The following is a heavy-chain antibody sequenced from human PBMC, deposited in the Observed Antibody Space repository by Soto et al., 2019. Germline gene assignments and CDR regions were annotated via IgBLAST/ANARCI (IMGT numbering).Heavy chain of an antibody. CDR3: ARGSSSGPDAFDI. CDR2: ISSSSSYI. CDR1: GFTFSSYS. D-gene: IGHD1-26*01. V-gene: IGHV3-21*01. Sequence: EVQLVESGGGLVKPGGSLRLSCAASGFTFSSYSMNWVRQAPGKGLEWVSSISSSSSYIYYADSVKGRFTISRDNAKNSLYLQMNSLRAEDTAVYYCARGSSSGPDAFDIWGQGTMVTVSS. J-gene: IGHJ3*02.